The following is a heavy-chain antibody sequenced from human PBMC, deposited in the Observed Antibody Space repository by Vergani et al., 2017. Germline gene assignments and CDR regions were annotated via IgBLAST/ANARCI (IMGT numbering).Heavy chain of an antibody. Sequence: QVQLQESGPGLVKASQTLSLTCSVSGAYVSSGGYYWIWVRPRPGLGLDWIGYIYYSGTHYYNPPLGSRLTISLDTSENHLSLNLTSVTAADTDVYYCARQKDYYMDFWGRGATVSVS. J-gene: IGHJ6*03. CDR1: GAYVSSGGYY. CDR3: ARQKDYYMDF. CDR2: IYYSGTH. V-gene: IGHV4-31*03.